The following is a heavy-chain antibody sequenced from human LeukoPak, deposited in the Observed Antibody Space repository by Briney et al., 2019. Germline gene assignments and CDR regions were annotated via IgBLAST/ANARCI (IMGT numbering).Heavy chain of an antibody. Sequence: PSETLSLTCTVSGGSISSGSYDWYWIRQPAGKGLEWIGHIYTSGTSNYNPSLKSRVTISVDTSKNQFSLKLSSVTAADTAVYYCARGPEWLRWGGYWNFDYWGQGTLVTVSS. D-gene: IGHD5-12*01. CDR1: GGSISSGSYD. V-gene: IGHV4-61*09. J-gene: IGHJ4*02. CDR3: ARGPEWLRWGGYWNFDY. CDR2: IYTSGTS.